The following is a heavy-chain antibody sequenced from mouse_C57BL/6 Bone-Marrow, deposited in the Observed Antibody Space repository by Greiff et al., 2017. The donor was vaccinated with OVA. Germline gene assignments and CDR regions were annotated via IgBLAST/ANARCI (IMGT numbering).Heavy chain of an antibody. CDR3: ARWGVGRYFDV. CDR2: IYPRSGNT. V-gene: IGHV1-81*01. J-gene: IGHJ1*03. CDR1: GYTFTSYG. Sequence: VQLVESGAELARPGASVKLSCKASGYTFTSYGISWVKQRTGQGLEWIGEIYPRSGNTYYNEKYKGKATLTADKSSSTAYMELRSLTSEDSAVYFCARWGVGRYFDVWGTGTTVTVSS.